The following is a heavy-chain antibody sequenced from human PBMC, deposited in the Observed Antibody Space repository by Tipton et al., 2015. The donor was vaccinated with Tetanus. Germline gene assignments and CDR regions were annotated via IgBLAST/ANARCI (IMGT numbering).Heavy chain of an antibody. CDR3: ARDPSGGVRYFDY. CDR1: GGSINPYY. V-gene: IGHV4-59*01. Sequence: TLSLTCTVSGGSINPYYWSWIRQPPGKGLEWIGNVYSSGSTYYNPSLKGRVTISVETSTTQFSLRLNSVTAADTAVYYCARDPSGGVRYFDYWGQGTLVTVSS. D-gene: IGHD2-8*01. CDR2: VYSSGST. J-gene: IGHJ4*02.